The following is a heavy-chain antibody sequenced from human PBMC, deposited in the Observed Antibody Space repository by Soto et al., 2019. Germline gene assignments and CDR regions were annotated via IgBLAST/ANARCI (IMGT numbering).Heavy chain of an antibody. Sequence: GASVKVSCKASGGTFSSYAISWVRQAPGQGLEWMGGIIPIFGTANYAQKFQGRVTITADESTSTAYMELSSLRSEDTAVYYCAREHTAMVSVDNYYYHGMDVWGQGTTVTGSS. V-gene: IGHV1-69*13. CDR2: IIPIFGTA. D-gene: IGHD5-18*01. CDR3: AREHTAMVSVDNYYYHGMDV. J-gene: IGHJ6*02. CDR1: GGTFSSYA.